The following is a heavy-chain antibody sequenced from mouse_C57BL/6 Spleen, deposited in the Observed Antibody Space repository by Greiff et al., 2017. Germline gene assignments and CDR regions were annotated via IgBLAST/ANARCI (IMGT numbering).Heavy chain of an antibody. J-gene: IGHJ4*01. D-gene: IGHD4-1*01. CDR2: ISYDGSN. CDR1: GYSITSGYY. V-gene: IGHV3-6*01. CDR3: ARDRGTRAMDY. Sequence: EVQLQESGPGLVKPSQSLSLTCSVTGYSITSGYYWNWIRQFPGNKLEWMGYISYDGSNNYNPSLKNRISITRDTSKNQFFLKLNSVTTEDTATYYCARDRGTRAMDYWGQGTSVTVSS.